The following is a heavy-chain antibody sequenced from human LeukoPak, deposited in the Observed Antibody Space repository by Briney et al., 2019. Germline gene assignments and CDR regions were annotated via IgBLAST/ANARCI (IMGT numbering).Heavy chain of an antibody. CDR2: IYYSGST. CDR1: GGSISSSSYY. V-gene: IGHV4-39*01. D-gene: IGHD3-9*01. J-gene: IGHJ6*02. Sequence: SETLSLTCTVSGGSISSSSYYWGWIRQPPGKGLEWIGSIYYSGSTYYNPSLKSRVTISVDTSKNQFSLKLSSVTAADTAVYYCAIVKAGYFDLYYYYGMDVWGQGTTVTVFS. CDR3: AIVKAGYFDLYYYYGMDV.